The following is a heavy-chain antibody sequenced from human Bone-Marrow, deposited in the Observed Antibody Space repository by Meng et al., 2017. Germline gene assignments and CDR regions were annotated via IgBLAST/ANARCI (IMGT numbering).Heavy chain of an antibody. CDR3: ETMGIVGGPSVFAMNV. Sequence: SETLSLTCTVSGGSISSGRFYCSWIRQPVGKGLEWIGRIYTTGYTIYNPSLKSRVTISVDTSKNQFSLKVNSVTAADTAVYYCETMGIVGGPSVFAMNVWGQGTTVTVSS. D-gene: IGHD1-26*01. CDR1: GGSISSGRFY. V-gene: IGHV4-61*02. J-gene: IGHJ6*02. CDR2: IYTTGYT.